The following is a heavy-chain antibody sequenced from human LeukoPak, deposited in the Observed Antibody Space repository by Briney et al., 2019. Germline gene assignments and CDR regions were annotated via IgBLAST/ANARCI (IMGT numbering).Heavy chain of an antibody. CDR3: ASYYCSSGSCYFDT. CDR1: GFTAGYNY. D-gene: IGHD2-15*01. Sequence: GGSLRLSCAVSGFTAGYNYMSWVRQAPGKGLEWVSVIYRGDTYYADSVKGRFTISRDDSKNTVFLQMNRLRADDTAVYFCASYYCSSGSCYFDTWGQGTRVAVSS. CDR2: IYRGDT. J-gene: IGHJ4*02. V-gene: IGHV3-53*01.